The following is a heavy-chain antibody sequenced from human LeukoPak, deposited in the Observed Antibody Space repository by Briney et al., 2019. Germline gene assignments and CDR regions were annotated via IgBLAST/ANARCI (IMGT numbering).Heavy chain of an antibody. CDR3: AKVGSTMVRGTRRWEFQH. CDR2: ISSSSSYT. Sequence: KPGGSLRLSCAASGFTFSDYYMSWIRQAPGKGLEWVSYISSSSSYTNYADSVKGRFTISRDNAKNSLYLQMNSLRAEDTAVYYCAKVGSTMVRGTRRWEFQHWGQGTLVTVSS. D-gene: IGHD3-10*01. CDR1: GFTFSDYY. V-gene: IGHV3-11*05. J-gene: IGHJ1*01.